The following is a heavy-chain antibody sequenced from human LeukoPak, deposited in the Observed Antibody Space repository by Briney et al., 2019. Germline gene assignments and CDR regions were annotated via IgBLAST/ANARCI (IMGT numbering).Heavy chain of an antibody. D-gene: IGHD3-10*01. CDR2: INHSRST. Sequence: SETLSLTCAVYGGSFSGYYWSWIRQPPGKGLEWIGEINHSRSTKYHPSLKSRVTISVDTSKNQFSLKLSSVTAADTAVYYCARRLGRKFGERFYYYHYMDVWGKGTTVTISS. V-gene: IGHV4-34*01. J-gene: IGHJ6*03. CDR1: GGSFSGYY. CDR3: ARRLGRKFGERFYYYHYMDV.